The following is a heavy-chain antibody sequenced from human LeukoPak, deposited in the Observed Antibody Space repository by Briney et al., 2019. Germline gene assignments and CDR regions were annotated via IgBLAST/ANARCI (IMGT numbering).Heavy chain of an antibody. V-gene: IGHV1-18*01. CDR3: AREVRGYYDSSGYYQTLDY. J-gene: IGHJ4*02. CDR1: GYTFTSYG. CDR2: ISAYNGNT. Sequence: ASVKVSCKASGYTFTSYGISWVRQAPGQGLEWMGWISAYNGNTNYAQKLQGRVTMTTDTPTSTAYMELRSLRSDDTAVYYCAREVRGYYDSSGYYQTLDYWGQGTLVTVSS. D-gene: IGHD3-22*01.